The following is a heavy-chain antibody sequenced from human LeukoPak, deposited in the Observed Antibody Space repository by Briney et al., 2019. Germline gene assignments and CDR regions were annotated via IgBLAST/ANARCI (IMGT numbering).Heavy chain of an antibody. D-gene: IGHD6-6*01. V-gene: IGHV1-18*01. CDR1: GYTFTNYG. J-gene: IGHJ4*02. Sequence: GASVKVSCKASGYTFTNYGISWVRQAPGQGLEWMGWISAYNGNTNYAQKFQDRVTMTTDTSTSAAYMELRSLRSDDTAIYYCARDRSSSSLWGQGTLVTVSS. CDR2: ISAYNGNT. CDR3: ARDRSSSSL.